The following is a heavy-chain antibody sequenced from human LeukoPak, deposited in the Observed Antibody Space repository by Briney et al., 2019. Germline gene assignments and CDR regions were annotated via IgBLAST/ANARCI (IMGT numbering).Heavy chain of an antibody. Sequence: GASVKVSCKASGYTFTSYHMHWVRQAPGQGLEWMGIINPSGGTTNYAQKFRGRVTMTRDMSTSTVYMELSSLRSDDTAVYYCARGAAVAGDWGQGTLVTVSS. V-gene: IGHV1-46*01. CDR3: ARGAAVAGD. D-gene: IGHD6-19*01. J-gene: IGHJ4*02. CDR1: GYTFTSYH. CDR2: INPSGGTT.